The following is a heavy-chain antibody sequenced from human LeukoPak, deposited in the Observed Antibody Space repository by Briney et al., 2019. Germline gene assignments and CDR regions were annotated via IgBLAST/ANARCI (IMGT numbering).Heavy chain of an antibody. CDR1: GDSIRRYF. Sequence: SETLSLTCSVSGDSIRRYFWGWIRLSPGKGLEWIGYVHHSGTSSYKPSLESRVTMSLDTSENQFSLTLKSVTAADTALYYCAGAEIDRLRSPGTLYYIDTWGPGTLVTVSS. D-gene: IGHD5-12*01. J-gene: IGHJ5*02. CDR3: AGAEIDRLRSPGTLYYIDT. V-gene: IGHV4-59*01. CDR2: VHHSGTS.